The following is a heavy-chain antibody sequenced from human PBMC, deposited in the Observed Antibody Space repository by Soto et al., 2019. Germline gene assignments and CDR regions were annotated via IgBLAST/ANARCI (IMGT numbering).Heavy chain of an antibody. V-gene: IGHV3-23*01. D-gene: IGHD3-22*01. CDR1: GFTFSTYA. CDR3: AKGSSASRPYYFDY. J-gene: IGHJ4*02. Sequence: GGSLILSCAASGFTFSTYAMSWVRQAPGKGLEWVSAITGSGGSTYHADSVKGRFTISRDNSKNTLYLQMNSLRADDTAVYYCAKGSSASRPYYFDYWGQGTLVTVS. CDR2: ITGSGGST.